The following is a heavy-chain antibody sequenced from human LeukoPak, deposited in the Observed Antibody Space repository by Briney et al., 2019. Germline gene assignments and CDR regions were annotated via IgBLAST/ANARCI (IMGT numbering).Heavy chain of an antibody. D-gene: IGHD1-1*01. CDR1: GFTFSSYA. CDR2: VSATGGST. Sequence: GGSLRLSCAASGFTFSSYAMSWVRQAPGKGLEWVPTVSATGGSTYYADSVKGRFTISRDNSKNTLSLQMNSLRAEDTAVYYCAKVATYYYRGMDVWGQGTTVTVSS. CDR3: AKVATYYYRGMDV. V-gene: IGHV3-23*01. J-gene: IGHJ6*02.